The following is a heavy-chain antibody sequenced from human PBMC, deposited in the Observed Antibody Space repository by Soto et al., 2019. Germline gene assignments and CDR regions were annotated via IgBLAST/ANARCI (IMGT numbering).Heavy chain of an antibody. V-gene: IGHV4-59*01. CDR1: GGSISSYY. Sequence: QVQLQESGPGLVKPSETLSLTCTGSGGSISSYYWSLIRQPPGQGLEWIGYIYYSGSTNYNPSLRSRVNISVATSNNQFSLKLSSVTAADTAVYYCARDPYDDWYFDLWGRGTLVTVSS. CDR2: IYYSGST. CDR3: ARDPYDDWYFDL. J-gene: IGHJ2*01. D-gene: IGHD5-12*01.